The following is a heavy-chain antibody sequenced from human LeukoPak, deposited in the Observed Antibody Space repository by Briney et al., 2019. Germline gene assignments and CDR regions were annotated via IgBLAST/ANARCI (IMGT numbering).Heavy chain of an antibody. V-gene: IGHV4-39*01. CDR1: GASIITTNYY. Sequence: SDTLSLTCTVSGASIITTNYYWGWIRQPPGKGLQWNESISYSGNAYFNPYLTSRLPISMDASKHHFSPKVRSVTAGDTAVYYCARNLGQTWGTVTTDLWYFDHWGQGTLVPVSS. D-gene: IGHD4-11*01. CDR2: ISYSGNA. J-gene: IGHJ4*02. CDR3: ARNLGQTWGTVTTDLWYFDH.